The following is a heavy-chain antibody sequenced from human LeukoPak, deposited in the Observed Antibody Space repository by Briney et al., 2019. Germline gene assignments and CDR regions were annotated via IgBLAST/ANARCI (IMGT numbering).Heavy chain of an antibody. D-gene: IGHD3-16*02. CDR1: GGSLSSGDYY. J-gene: IGHJ4*02. CDR2: IYYSGST. CDR3: ARXSRLRLGELSLXGIDY. Sequence: PSETLSLTCTVSGGSLSSGDYYWSWIRQPPGKGLERIGYIYYSGSTYYNPSLKSRVTISVDTSKNQFSLKLSSVTAADTAVYYCARXSRLRLGELSLXGIDYWGQGXLVTVSS. V-gene: IGHV4-30-4*08.